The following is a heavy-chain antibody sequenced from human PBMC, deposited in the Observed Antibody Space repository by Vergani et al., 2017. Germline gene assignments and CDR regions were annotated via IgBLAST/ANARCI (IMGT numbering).Heavy chain of an antibody. CDR2: ISYDGSNE. V-gene: IGHV3-30-3*01. CDR3: ARDLEGDY. J-gene: IGHJ4*02. Sequence: QVQLVESGGGLVQPGRSLRLSCAASGFTFSSYAMHWVRQAPGKGLEWVAVISYDGSNEYYADSVKGRFTISRDNSKSTLYLQMNSLRAEDTAVYYCARDLEGDYWGQGTLVTVS. CDR1: GFTFSSYA.